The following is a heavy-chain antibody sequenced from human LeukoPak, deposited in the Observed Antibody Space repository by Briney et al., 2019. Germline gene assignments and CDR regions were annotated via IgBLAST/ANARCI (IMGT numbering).Heavy chain of an antibody. CDR1: GFTFSSYS. CDR3: ARTLSGGCSSTSCYWGYYFDY. CDR2: ISSSSSYI. D-gene: IGHD2-2*01. Sequence: GGSLRLSCAASGFTFSSYSMNWVRQAPGKGLEWVSSISSSSSYIYYADSVKGRFTISRDNAKNTLYLQMNSLRAEDTAVYYCARTLSGGCSSTSCYWGYYFDYWGQGTLVTVSS. J-gene: IGHJ4*02. V-gene: IGHV3-21*01.